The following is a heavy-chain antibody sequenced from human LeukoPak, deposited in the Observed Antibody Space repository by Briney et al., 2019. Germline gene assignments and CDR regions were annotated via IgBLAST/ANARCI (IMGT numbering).Heavy chain of an antibody. J-gene: IGHJ4*02. Sequence: AGGSLRPSCAASGFTFSHAWMSWVRQAPGEGLEWVGRCKSKTDGGTTDYAEPVKDRFTISRDESKNILYLQMNSLKIEDTAVYYCTTVSYVGGYWGQGTLVTVSS. CDR1: GFTFSHAW. D-gene: IGHD3-16*01. CDR2: CKSKTDGGTT. V-gene: IGHV3-15*01. CDR3: TTVSYVGGY.